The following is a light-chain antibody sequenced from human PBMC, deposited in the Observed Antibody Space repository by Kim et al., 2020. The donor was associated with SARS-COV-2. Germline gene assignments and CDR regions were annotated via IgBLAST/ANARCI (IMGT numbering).Light chain of an antibody. CDR2: SNG. V-gene: IGLV1-40*01. J-gene: IGLJ3*02. CDR1: HSNIGAGYD. CDR3: QSFDTTLGGSV. Sequence: QRGTIPCPGRHSNIGAGYDVHRYRQLPGSAPQPLISSNGNWPAGVPDRFSGSQSGPSASLAIIGLQPEDEADYYCQSFDTTLGGSVFGGGTRLTVL.